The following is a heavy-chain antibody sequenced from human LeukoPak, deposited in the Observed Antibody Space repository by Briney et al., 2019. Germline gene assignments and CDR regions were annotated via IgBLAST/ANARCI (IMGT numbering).Heavy chain of an antibody. Sequence: PSETLSLTCTVSGGSISSYYWSWIRQPPGKGLEWIGYIYYSGSTNYNPSLKSRVTISVDTSKNQFSLKLSSVTAAETAVYYCARGAARPLFDYWGQGTLVTVSS. CDR3: ARGAARPLFDY. CDR1: GGSISSYY. V-gene: IGHV4-59*01. J-gene: IGHJ4*02. D-gene: IGHD6-6*01. CDR2: IYYSGST.